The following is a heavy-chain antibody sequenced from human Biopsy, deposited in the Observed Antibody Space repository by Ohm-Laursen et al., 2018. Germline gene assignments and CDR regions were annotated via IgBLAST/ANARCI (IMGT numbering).Heavy chain of an antibody. CDR2: IWYDGTDK. CDR3: ARDRYYGSENYFSHYNMDV. J-gene: IGHJ6*03. CDR1: GFTFTRYW. D-gene: IGHD3-10*01. V-gene: IGHV3-33*07. Sequence: SLRLSCTATGFTFTRYWMSWVRQAPGKGLEWVAVIWYDGTDKFYADSVKGRFTISRDNSKNTLYLHMNSIRAADTAVYYCARDRYYGSENYFSHYNMDVWGQGTTVTVSS.